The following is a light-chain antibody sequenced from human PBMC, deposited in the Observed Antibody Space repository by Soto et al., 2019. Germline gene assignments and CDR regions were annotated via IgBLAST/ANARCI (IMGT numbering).Light chain of an antibody. CDR1: QSVGSDF. J-gene: IGKJ1*01. V-gene: IGKV3-20*01. Sequence: EIVLTQSPGPLSLSPGERATLSCRSSQSVGSDFLAWYQQRPGQPPRILIFGASGRATGIPDRFSGSGSGTDSTLTISRLEPEDVAVYYCQQYGSLSWALGQGTKVDIK. CDR3: QQYGSLSWA. CDR2: GAS.